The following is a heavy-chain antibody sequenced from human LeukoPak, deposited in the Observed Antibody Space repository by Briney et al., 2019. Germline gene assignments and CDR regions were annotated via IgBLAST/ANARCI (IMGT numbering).Heavy chain of an antibody. D-gene: IGHD2-21*01. Sequence: GGSLRLSCAASGFTFSSYSMNWVRQAPGKGLEWVSSISSSSSYIYYADSVKGRFTISRDNAKNSLYLQMNSLRAEDTAVYYCAREGDSAGPYGMDVWGQGTTVTVSS. CDR3: AREGDSAGPYGMDV. V-gene: IGHV3-21*01. CDR2: ISSSSSYI. J-gene: IGHJ6*02. CDR1: GFTFSSYS.